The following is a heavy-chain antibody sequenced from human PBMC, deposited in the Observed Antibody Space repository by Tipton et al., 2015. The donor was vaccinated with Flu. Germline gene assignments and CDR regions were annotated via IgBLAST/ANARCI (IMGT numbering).Heavy chain of an antibody. V-gene: IGHV4-59*01. CDR3: ARVLAGHFGEGYFFDY. Sequence: TLSLTCSVSGGSITNYYWSWIRQPPGKGLEWIGYIYSSGSTTYNPSLKSRVSMSAGTSMNQFSLRLNSMAAADTAIYYCARVLAGHFGEGYFFDYWGQGALVTVSS. D-gene: IGHD3-10*01. J-gene: IGHJ4*02. CDR2: IYSSGST. CDR1: GGSITNYY.